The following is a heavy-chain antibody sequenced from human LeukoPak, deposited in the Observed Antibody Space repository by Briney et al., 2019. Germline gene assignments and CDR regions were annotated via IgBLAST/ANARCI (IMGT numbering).Heavy chain of an antibody. CDR1: GYTFTSYY. CDR3: ARGPLPARVPAAIPYGMDV. V-gene: IGHV1-46*01. D-gene: IGHD2-2*01. Sequence: ASVKVSCKASGYTFTSYYMHWVRQAPGQGLEWMGIINPSGGSTSYAQKFQGRVTMTRDTSTSTVYMELSSLRSEDTAVYYCARGPLPARVPAAIPYGMDVWGQGTTVTVSS. CDR2: INPSGGST. J-gene: IGHJ6*02.